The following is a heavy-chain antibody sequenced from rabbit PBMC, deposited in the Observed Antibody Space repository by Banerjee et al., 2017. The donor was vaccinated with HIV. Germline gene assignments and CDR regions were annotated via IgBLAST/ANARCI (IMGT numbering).Heavy chain of an antibody. CDR1: GIDFSGDYD. CDR3: ARAQVGYFSL. CDR2: IWTRHGIS. J-gene: IGHJ4*01. Sequence: QEQLKESGGGLVTPGGTLTLTCKASGIDFSGDYDICWVRQAPVKGLEWIACIWTRHGISAYASWAKGRFTISKTSSTTMTLQMTSLTDADTARYFCARAQVGYFSLWGPGTLVTVS. V-gene: IGHV1S45*01.